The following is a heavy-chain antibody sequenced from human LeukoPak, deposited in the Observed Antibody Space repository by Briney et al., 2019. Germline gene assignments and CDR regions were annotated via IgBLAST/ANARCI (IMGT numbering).Heavy chain of an antibody. D-gene: IGHD6-6*01. CDR2: MNPNSGNT. V-gene: IGHV1-8*03. Sequence: ASVKVSCKASGYTFTSYDINWVRQATGQGLEWMGWMNPNSGNTGYAQKFQGGVTITGNTSISTASMELSSLRSEDTAVYYCARSISSSAAGIDYWGQGTLVTVSS. CDR3: ARSISSSAAGIDY. J-gene: IGHJ4*02. CDR1: GYTFTSYD.